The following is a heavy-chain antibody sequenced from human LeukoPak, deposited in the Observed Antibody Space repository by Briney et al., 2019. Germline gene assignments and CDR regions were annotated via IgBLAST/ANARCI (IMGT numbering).Heavy chain of an antibody. Sequence: GGSLRLSCAASGFTFSTSNMNWVRQAPGRGLEWVSYISGGSSTIYYADSVRGRFTVSRDNARRSLYLQMNSLRDEDTAVYFCARDSGYPSGSWWWYFDLWGRGTLVTVSS. CDR2: ISGGSSTI. V-gene: IGHV3-48*02. D-gene: IGHD3-10*01. CDR3: ARDSGYPSGSWWWYFDL. J-gene: IGHJ2*01. CDR1: GFTFSTSN.